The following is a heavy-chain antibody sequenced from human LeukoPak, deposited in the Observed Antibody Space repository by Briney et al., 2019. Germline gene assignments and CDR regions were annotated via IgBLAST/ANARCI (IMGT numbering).Heavy chain of an antibody. CDR3: ARERGDMIDRFDP. Sequence: PGGSLRLSCAASGFTFSSYSMNWVRQAPGKGLEWVSSISSSSSYIYYADSVKGRFTISRDNAKNSLYLQMNSLRAEDTAVYYCARERGDMIDRFDPWGQGTLVTVSS. V-gene: IGHV3-21*01. CDR2: ISSSSSYI. D-gene: IGHD3-22*01. CDR1: GFTFSSYS. J-gene: IGHJ5*02.